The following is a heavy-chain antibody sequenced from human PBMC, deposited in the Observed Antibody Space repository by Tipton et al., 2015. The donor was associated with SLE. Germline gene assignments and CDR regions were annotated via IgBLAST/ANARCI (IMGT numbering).Heavy chain of an antibody. CDR1: GGSISSYY. CDR3: ARWVGPPVNFDY. V-gene: IGHV4-59*01. Sequence: LRLSCTVSGGSISSYYWSWIRQPPGKGLEWIGYIYYSGSTNYNPSLKSRVTISVDTSKNQFSLKLSSVTAADAAVDYCARWVGPPVNFDYWGQGTLVTVPS. CDR2: IYYSGST. J-gene: IGHJ4*02. D-gene: IGHD1-26*01.